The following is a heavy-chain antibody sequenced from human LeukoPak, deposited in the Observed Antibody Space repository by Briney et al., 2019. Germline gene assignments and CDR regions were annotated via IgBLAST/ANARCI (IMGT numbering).Heavy chain of an antibody. D-gene: IGHD6-19*01. CDR3: ARADSSGWYDGYYYYYGMDV. Sequence: GGSLRLSCAASGFTFSSYSMNWVRQAPGKGLEWVSSISSSSSYIYYADSVKGRFTISRDNAKNSLYLQVNSLRAEDTAVYYCARADSSGWYDGYYYYYGMDVWGKGTTVTVSS. CDR2: ISSSSSYI. CDR1: GFTFSSYS. V-gene: IGHV3-21*01. J-gene: IGHJ6*04.